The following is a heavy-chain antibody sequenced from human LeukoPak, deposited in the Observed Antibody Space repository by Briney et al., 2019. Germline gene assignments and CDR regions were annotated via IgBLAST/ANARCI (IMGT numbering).Heavy chain of an antibody. CDR3: ANEVRPNDY. CDR1: GFTFSSYS. D-gene: IGHD1-1*01. V-gene: IGHV3-23*01. CDR2: IDISGGST. J-gene: IGHJ4*02. Sequence: GGSLRLSCAASGFTFSSYSMNWVRQAPGQGLEWVSSIDISGGSTYYADSVQGRFTISRDNSKNTLYLQMNSLRAEDTALYYCANEVRPNDYWGQGTLVTVSS.